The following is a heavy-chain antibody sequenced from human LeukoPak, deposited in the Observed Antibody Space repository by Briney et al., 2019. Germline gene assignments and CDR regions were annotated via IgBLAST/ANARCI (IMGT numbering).Heavy chain of an antibody. CDR1: GGSISSYY. V-gene: IGHV4-59*01. CDR2: IYYSGST. D-gene: IGHD6-6*01. Sequence: PSETLSLTCTVSGGSISSYYWSWIRQPPGKGLEWIGYIYYSGSTNYNPSLKSRVTISVDTSKNQFSLKLSSVTAADTAVYYCARGQPKFSSSSPWFDPWGQGTLVTVSS. J-gene: IGHJ5*02. CDR3: ARGQPKFSSSSPWFDP.